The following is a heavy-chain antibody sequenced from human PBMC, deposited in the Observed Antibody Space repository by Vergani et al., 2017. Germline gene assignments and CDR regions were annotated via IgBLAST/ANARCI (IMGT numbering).Heavy chain of an antibody. J-gene: IGHJ5*02. Sequence: QVRLQESGPGLVKPSETLSLTCSVSGGSMSGYYWSWIRQPPGKELEWIGYMYHSGSTNYNPSLETRVTISGDTSKNRFSLKLNSVTAADTAVYCCGRVADFDGLGSGLLDLWGQGILVTVSS. CDR1: GGSMSGYY. V-gene: IGHV4-59*01. CDR2: MYHSGST. CDR3: GRVADFDGLGSGLLDL. D-gene: IGHD3-10*01.